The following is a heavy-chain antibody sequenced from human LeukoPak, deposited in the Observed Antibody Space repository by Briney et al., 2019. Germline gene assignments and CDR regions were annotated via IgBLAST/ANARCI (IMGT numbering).Heavy chain of an antibody. CDR2: IYPGDSDI. D-gene: IGHD3-10*01. J-gene: IGHJ3*02. V-gene: IGHV5-51*01. Sequence: GGSLKISCQGSGYSFTSQWIAWVRQMPGKGLDWMGIIYPGDSDIRYSPSFEGQVTFSADKSISTAYLQWSSLKASDTAMYYCARRMIRGIIWAFDIWGQGTMVTVSS. CDR1: GYSFTSQW. CDR3: ARRMIRGIIWAFDI.